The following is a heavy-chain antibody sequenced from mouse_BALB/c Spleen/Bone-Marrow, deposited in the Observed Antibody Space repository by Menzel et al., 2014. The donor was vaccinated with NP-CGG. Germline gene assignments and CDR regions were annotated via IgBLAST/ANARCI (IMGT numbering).Heavy chain of an antibody. D-gene: IGHD2-1*01. V-gene: IGHV1-9*01. CDR3: ASPIYYGNYGFAY. J-gene: IGHJ3*01. Sequence: QVQLQQPGAELMKPGASVKISCKATGYTFSSYWIEWVKPRPGHGLEWIGEILPGSGSIKYNEKFKGKATFTADTSSNTAYMQLSSLTSEDSAVYYCASPIYYGNYGFAYWGQGTLVTVSA. CDR1: GYTFSSYW. CDR2: ILPGSGSI.